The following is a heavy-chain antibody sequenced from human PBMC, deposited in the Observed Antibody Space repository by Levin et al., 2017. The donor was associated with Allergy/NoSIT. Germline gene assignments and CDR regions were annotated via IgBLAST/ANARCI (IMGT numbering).Heavy chain of an antibody. CDR1: GFTLGNYW. J-gene: IGHJ4*02. CDR2: LKSDGDAP. V-gene: IGHV3-7*01. CDR3: ARDPGGYDY. D-gene: IGHD4-23*01. Sequence: SLKISCAASGFTLGNYWMSWVRQAPGKGLEWVASLKSDGDAPSSVASFPFLFTISRDNAKNSLYLQMNNLRAEDTAVYYCARDPGGYDYWGQGTLVTASS.